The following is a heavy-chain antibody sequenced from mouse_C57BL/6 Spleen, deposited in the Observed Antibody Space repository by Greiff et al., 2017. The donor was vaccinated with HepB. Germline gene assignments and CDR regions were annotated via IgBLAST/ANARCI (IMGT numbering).Heavy chain of an antibody. CDR2: IDPSDSET. CDR3: ARSLTTVVDGWFAY. J-gene: IGHJ3*01. V-gene: IGHV1-52*01. D-gene: IGHD1-1*01. CDR1: GYTFTSYW. Sequence: QVHVKQPGAELVRPGSSVKLSCKASGYTFTSYWMHWVKQRPIQGLEWIGNIDPSDSETHYNQKFKDKATLTVDKSSSTAYMQLSSLTSEDSAVYYCARSLTTVVDGWFAYWGQGTLVTVSA.